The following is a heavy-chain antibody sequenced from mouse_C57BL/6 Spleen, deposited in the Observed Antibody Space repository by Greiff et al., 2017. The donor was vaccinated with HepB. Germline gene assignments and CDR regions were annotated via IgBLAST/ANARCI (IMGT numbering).Heavy chain of an antibody. CDR3: AREGTTVVAKDFDV. J-gene: IGHJ1*03. D-gene: IGHD1-1*01. CDR1: GYTFTSYW. Sequence: QVQLQQSGAELVKPGASVKLSCKASGYTFTSYWMHWVKQRPGQGLEWIGMIHPNSGSTNYNEKFKSKATLTVDKSSSTAYMQLSSLTSEDSAVYYCAREGTTVVAKDFDVWGTGTTVTVSS. V-gene: IGHV1-64*01. CDR2: IHPNSGST.